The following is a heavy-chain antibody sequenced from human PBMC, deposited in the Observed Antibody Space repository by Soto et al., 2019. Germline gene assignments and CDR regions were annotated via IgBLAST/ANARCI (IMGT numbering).Heavy chain of an antibody. CDR1: GGSISSSSYY. CDR3: ARXISWGRYQPINWFDP. J-gene: IGHJ5*02. D-gene: IGHD3-16*02. V-gene: IGHV4-39*01. CDR2: IHYSGST. Sequence: SETLSLTCTVSGGSISSSSYYWGWIRQPPGKGLEWIGSIHYSGSTYYNPSLKSRVTISVDTSKNQFSLKLSSVTAADTAIYYCARXISWGRYQPINWFDPWGQGTLVTVSS.